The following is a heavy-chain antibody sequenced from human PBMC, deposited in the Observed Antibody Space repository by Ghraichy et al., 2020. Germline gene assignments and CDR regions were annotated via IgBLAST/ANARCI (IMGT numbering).Heavy chain of an antibody. V-gene: IGHV3-30*04. CDR3: ARDQQYYGSGSYYDAFDI. J-gene: IGHJ3*02. D-gene: IGHD3-10*01. CDR1: GFTFSSYA. CDR2: ISYDGSNK. Sequence: GESLNISCAASGFTFSSYAMHWVRQAPGKGLEWVAVISYDGSNKYYADSVKGRFTISRDNSKNTLYLQMNSLRAEDTAVYYCARDQQYYGSGSYYDAFDIWGQGTMVTVSS.